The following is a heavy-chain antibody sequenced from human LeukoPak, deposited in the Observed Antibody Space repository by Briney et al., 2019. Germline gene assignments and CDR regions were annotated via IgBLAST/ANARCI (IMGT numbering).Heavy chain of an antibody. CDR2: IKQDGSEK. J-gene: IGHJ6*02. CDR1: GFTFSSHW. Sequence: GGSLRLSCAASGFTFSSHWMSWVRQAPGKGLEWVANIKQDGSEKYYVDSVKGRFTISRDNAKNSLYLQMNSLRVEDTAVYYCARRRYYYYGMDVWGQGTTVTVSS. CDR3: ARRRYYYYGMDV. V-gene: IGHV3-7*04.